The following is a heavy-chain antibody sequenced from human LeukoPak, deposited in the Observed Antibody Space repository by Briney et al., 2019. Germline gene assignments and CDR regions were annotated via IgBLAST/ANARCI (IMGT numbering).Heavy chain of an antibody. D-gene: IGHD2-15*01. CDR2: ISSSGSTI. CDR3: ASRDIVLGYCSGGSCYGLDY. J-gene: IGHJ4*02. Sequence: PGGSLRLSCAASGFTFSSYEMNWVRQAPGKGLEWVSYISSSGSTIYYADSVKGRFTISRDNAKNSLYLQMNSLRAEDTAVYYCASRDIVLGYCSGGSCYGLDYWGQGTLVTVSS. CDR1: GFTFSSYE. V-gene: IGHV3-48*03.